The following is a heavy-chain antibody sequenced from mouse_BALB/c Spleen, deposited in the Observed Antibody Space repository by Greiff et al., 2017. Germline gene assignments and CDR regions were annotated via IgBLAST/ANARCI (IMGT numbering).Heavy chain of an antibody. D-gene: IGHD2-4*01. CDR2: ISSGGSYT. CDR1: GFTFSSYA. V-gene: IGHV5-9-4*01. Sequence: EVKLMESGGGLVKPGGSLKLSCAASGFTFSSYAMSWVRQSPEKRLEWVAEISSGGSYTYYPDTVTGRFTISRDNAKNTLYLEMSSLRSEDTAMYYCARSTMITRFAYWGQGTLVTVSA. CDR3: ARSTMITRFAY. J-gene: IGHJ3*01.